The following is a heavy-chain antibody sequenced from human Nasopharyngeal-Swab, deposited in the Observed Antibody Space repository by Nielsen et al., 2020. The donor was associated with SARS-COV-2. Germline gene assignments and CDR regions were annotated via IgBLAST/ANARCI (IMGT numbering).Heavy chain of an antibody. V-gene: IGHV1-18*01. CDR1: GYTFTSYG. Sequence: ASVKVSCKASGYTFTSYGISWVRQAPGQGLEWMGWISAYNGNTNYAQKLQGRVTMTTDTSTSTAYMELRSLRSDDTAVYYCARDNYYESSGQLFDYWGQGTLVTVSS. CDR3: ARDNYYESSGQLFDY. CDR2: ISAYNGNT. J-gene: IGHJ4*02. D-gene: IGHD3-22*01.